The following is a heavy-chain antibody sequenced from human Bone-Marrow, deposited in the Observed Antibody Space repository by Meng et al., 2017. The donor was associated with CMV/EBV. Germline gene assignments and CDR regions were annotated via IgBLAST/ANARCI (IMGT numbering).Heavy chain of an antibody. J-gene: IGHJ4*02. Sequence: ASVKVSCKASGGTFSSYAISWVRQAPGQGLEWMGWINPNSGGTNYAQKFQGRVTMTRDTSISTAYMELSRLRSDDTAVYYCARIKSAIAVAASFDYWGQGTLVTVSS. CDR2: INPNSGGT. D-gene: IGHD6-19*01. CDR1: GGTFSSYA. V-gene: IGHV1-2*02. CDR3: ARIKSAIAVAASFDY.